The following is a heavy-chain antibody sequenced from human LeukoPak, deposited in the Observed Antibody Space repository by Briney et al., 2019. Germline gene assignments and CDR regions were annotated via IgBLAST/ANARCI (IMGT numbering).Heavy chain of an antibody. V-gene: IGHV3-7*01. CDR2: IKQDGSEK. CDR1: GITFSSYW. J-gene: IGHJ4*02. CDR3: ALKPSGPYYFGY. D-gene: IGHD3-10*01. Sequence: GGTLRLSCEGSGITFSSYWMSWVRQAPGKGPEWVANIKQDGSEKYYVDSVKGRFTISRDNVKNSLYLQMNSLRTEDTAVYYCALKPSGPYYFGYWGQGTLVTVSS.